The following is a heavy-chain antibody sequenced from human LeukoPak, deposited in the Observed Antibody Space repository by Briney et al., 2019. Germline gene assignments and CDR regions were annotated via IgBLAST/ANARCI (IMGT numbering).Heavy chain of an antibody. CDR3: ARFAMVRGVIPYGMDV. D-gene: IGHD3-10*01. V-gene: IGHV3-74*01. CDR1: GFTFSSYW. Sequence: GGSLRLSCAASGFTFSSYWMHWVRQAPGKGLVWVSRINSDGSSTSYAGSVKGRFTISRDNAKNTLYLQMNSLRAEDTAVYYCARFAMVRGVIPYGMDVWGQGTTVTVSS. J-gene: IGHJ6*02. CDR2: INSDGSST.